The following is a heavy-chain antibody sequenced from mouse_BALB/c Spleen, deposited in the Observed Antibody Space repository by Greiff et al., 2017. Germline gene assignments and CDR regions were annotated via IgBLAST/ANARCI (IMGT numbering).Heavy chain of an antibody. Sequence: EVQRVESGGGLVQPKGSLKLSCAASGFTFNTYAMNWVRQAPGKGLECVARIRSKSNNYATYYADSVKDRFTISRDDSQSMLYLQMNNLKTEDTAMYYCARDREVEGYYAMDYWGQGTSVTVSS. V-gene: IGHV10-1*02. D-gene: IGHD3-3*01. CDR1: GFTFNTYA. CDR2: IRSKSNNYAT. CDR3: ARDREVEGYYAMDY. J-gene: IGHJ4*01.